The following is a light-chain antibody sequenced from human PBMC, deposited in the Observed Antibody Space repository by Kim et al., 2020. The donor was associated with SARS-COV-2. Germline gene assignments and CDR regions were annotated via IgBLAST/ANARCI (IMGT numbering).Light chain of an antibody. CDR3: QAWDSDTAV. Sequence: VAPGQTASLPCSGDKLGQKLNAWYQQKPGQSPVVVMYQDDKRPSGIPERFSGSNSGNTATLTISGTQAMDEADYYCQAWDSDTAVFGGGTQLTVL. J-gene: IGLJ3*02. CDR1: KLGQKL. CDR2: QDD. V-gene: IGLV3-1*01.